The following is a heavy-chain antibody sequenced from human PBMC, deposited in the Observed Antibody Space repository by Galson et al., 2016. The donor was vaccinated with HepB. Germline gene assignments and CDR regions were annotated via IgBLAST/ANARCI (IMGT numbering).Heavy chain of an antibody. V-gene: IGHV3-23*01. D-gene: IGHD6-19*01. J-gene: IGHJ4*02. CDR2: ISNSGGST. CDR1: RFTFSNYA. CDR3: ASHRSTVLSSGWIPRFYY. Sequence: SLRLSCAASRFTFSNYAMSWVRQAPGEGLEWVSGISNSGGSTYFADSVKGRFTISRDNSQNTLYLQMNSLRAEYTAVYYCASHRSTVLSSGWIPRFYYWGQGNLVTVSP.